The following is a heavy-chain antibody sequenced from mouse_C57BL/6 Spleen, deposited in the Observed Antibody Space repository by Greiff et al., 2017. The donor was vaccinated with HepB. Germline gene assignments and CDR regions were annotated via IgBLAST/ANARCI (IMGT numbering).Heavy chain of an antibody. CDR1: GFTFSSYG. V-gene: IGHV5-6*02. CDR2: ISSGGSYT. CDR3: ARQAITTVVATGYYFDY. Sequence: DVMLVESGGDLVKPGGSLKLSCAASGFTFSSYGMSWVRQTPDKRLEWVATISSGGSYTYYPDSVKGRFTISRDNAKNTLYLQMSSLKSEDTAMYYCARQAITTVVATGYYFDYWGQGTTLTVSS. D-gene: IGHD1-1*01. J-gene: IGHJ2*01.